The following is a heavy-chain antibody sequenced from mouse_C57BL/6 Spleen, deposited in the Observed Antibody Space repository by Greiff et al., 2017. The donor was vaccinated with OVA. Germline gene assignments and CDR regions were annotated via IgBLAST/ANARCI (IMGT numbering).Heavy chain of an antibody. CDR2: IYPSDSET. J-gene: IGHJ3*01. V-gene: IGHV1-61*01. Sequence: QVQLQQPGAELVRPGSSVKLSCKASGYTFTSYWMAWVKQRPGQGLEWIGNIYPSDSETHYNQKFKDKATLTVDKSSSTAYMQLSSLTSEDSAVYYCARWNEWFAYWGQGTLVTVSA. CDR1: GYTFTSYW. CDR3: ARWNEWFAY.